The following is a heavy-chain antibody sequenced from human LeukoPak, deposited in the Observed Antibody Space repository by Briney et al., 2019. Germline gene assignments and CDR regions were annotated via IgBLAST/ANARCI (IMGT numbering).Heavy chain of an antibody. CDR2: ISVAGATT. V-gene: IGHV3-23*01. CDR3: AKLSLGDFEYFDY. D-gene: IGHD2-21*02. CDR1: GFIFSSYV. J-gene: IGHJ4*02. Sequence: GGSLRLSCVSSGFIFSSYVMSWVRQAPGEGLEWVSSISVAGATTDYADSVKGRFTISRDNSKSTVYLQMNGLRVEDTALYYCAKLSLGDFEYFDYWGQGTLVTVSS.